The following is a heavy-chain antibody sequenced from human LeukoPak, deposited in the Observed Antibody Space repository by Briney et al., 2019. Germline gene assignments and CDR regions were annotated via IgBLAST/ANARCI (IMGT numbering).Heavy chain of an antibody. J-gene: IGHJ4*02. Sequence: PGGSLRLSCAASGLTFSSYPMNWVRQAPGEGLEWVSSISYTSTHINYADSVKGRFTISRDNAKNSPYLQMSSLRAEDTAVYYCARSPPRGYSGHDDWPAYNFDYWGQGTLVTVSS. CDR2: ISYTSTHI. CDR3: ARSPPRGYSGHDDWPAYNFDY. D-gene: IGHD5-12*01. V-gene: IGHV3-21*01. CDR1: GLTFSSYP.